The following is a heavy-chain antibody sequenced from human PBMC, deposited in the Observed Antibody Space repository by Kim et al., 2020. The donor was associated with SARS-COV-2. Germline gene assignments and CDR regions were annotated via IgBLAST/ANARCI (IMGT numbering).Heavy chain of an antibody. CDR2: ISGRGNSS. Sequence: LSLTCAASRFSFSSFAMSWVRQAPGKGLEWVSAISGRGNSSNYADSVKGRFTISRDNSKSTLYLQMSSLWAEDTAVYYCAKDGRYTTSWRHFDSWGQGTLVTVSS. D-gene: IGHD6-13*01. CDR1: RFSFSSFA. V-gene: IGHV3-23*01. J-gene: IGHJ4*02. CDR3: AKDGRYTTSWRHFDS.